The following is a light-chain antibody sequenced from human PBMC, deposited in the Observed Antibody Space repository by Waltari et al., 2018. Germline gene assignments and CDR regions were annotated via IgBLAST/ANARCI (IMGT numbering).Light chain of an antibody. CDR2: DNN. Sequence: QSVLTQPPSVSAAAGQKVTISCSGSGSNIGNNFVSWYQQLPGTAPKLLIFDNNKRPSGIPDRFPGSKSCSSATLGIAGLQTGDEAEYYCGTWDSSLSVVFGGGTKLTVL. V-gene: IGLV1-51*01. J-gene: IGLJ2*01. CDR1: GSNIGNNF. CDR3: GTWDSSLSVV.